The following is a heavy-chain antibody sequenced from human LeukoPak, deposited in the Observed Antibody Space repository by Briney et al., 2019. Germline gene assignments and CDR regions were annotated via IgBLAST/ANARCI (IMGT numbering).Heavy chain of an antibody. CDR2: IYYSGST. Sequence: SETLSLTCTVSGGSISSSSYYWGWIRQPPGKGLEWIGSIYYSGSTYYNPSLKSRVTISVDTSKNQFSLKLSSVTAADTAVYYCARGLGSYYYYYYMDVWGKGTTVTVSS. CDR3: ARGLGSYYYYYYMDV. D-gene: IGHD5/OR15-5a*01. J-gene: IGHJ6*03. V-gene: IGHV4-39*01. CDR1: GGSISSSSYY.